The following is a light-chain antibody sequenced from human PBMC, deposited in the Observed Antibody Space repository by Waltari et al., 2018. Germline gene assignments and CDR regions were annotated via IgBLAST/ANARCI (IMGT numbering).Light chain of an antibody. CDR3: QHYVRLPVT. CDR1: QSFTRY. V-gene: IGKV3-20*01. J-gene: IGKJ1*01. Sequence: EIVLTHSPGTLPLSPGERATLSCRASQSFTRYLAWYQHKPGQAPRLLIYDASTRAAGLADRFSGSGFGTDFTLTISRLEPEDSAVYYCQHYVRLPVTFGQGTKVEIK. CDR2: DAS.